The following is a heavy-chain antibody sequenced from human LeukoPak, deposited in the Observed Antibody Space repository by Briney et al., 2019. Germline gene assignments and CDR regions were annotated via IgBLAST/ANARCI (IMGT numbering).Heavy chain of an antibody. CDR2: IIPIFGTA. CDR1: GGTFSSYA. J-gene: IGHJ3*02. V-gene: IGHV1-69*05. Sequence: SVKVSCKASGGTFSSYAISWVRQAPGQGLEWMGRIIPIFGTANYAQKFQGRVTITTDESTSTAYMELSSLRSEDTAVYYCARVMNYYDSSGYYDQGAFDIWGQGTMVTVSS. CDR3: ARVMNYYDSSGYYDQGAFDI. D-gene: IGHD3-22*01.